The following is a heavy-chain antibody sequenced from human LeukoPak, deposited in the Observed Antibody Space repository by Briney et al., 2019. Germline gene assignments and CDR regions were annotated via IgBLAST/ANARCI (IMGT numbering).Heavy chain of an antibody. CDR1: GYTFTSYD. CDR3: ARRGARSEFLEWSPIDY. V-gene: IGHV1-8*03. Sequence: ASVKVSCKASGYTFTSYDINWVRQATGQGLEWMGWMNPNSGNTGYAQKFQGRVTITRNTSISTAYMELSSLRSEDTAVYYCARRGARSEFLEWSPIDYWGQGTPVTVSS. D-gene: IGHD3-3*01. J-gene: IGHJ4*02. CDR2: MNPNSGNT.